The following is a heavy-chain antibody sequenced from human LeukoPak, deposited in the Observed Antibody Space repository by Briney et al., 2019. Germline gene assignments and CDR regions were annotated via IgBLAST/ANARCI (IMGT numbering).Heavy chain of an antibody. CDR1: GYSFSSYW. CDR3: ARHSSYCSATSCFPKE. V-gene: IGHV5-51*01. D-gene: IGHD2-15*01. Sequence: GESLKISCKGSGYSFSSYWIGWVRQMPGKGLEWMGIINPGDSYIRYGPSFQGQITISVDKSIKTAYLQWGSLKASDTAMYYCARHSSYCSATSCFPKEWGQGTLVTVSS. CDR2: INPGDSYI. J-gene: IGHJ4*02.